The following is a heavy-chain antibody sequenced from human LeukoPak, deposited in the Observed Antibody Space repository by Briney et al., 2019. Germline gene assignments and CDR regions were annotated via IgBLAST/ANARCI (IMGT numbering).Heavy chain of an antibody. CDR3: ASGKIVVVVAATRVHGAFDI. CDR2: IYYSGST. D-gene: IGHD2-15*01. J-gene: IGHJ3*02. Sequence: SETLSLTCTVSGGSISSSSYYWGWIRQPPGKGLEWIGSIYYSGSTYYNPSLKSRVTISVDTSKNQFSLKLSSVTAADTAVYYCASGKIVVVVAATRVHGAFDIWGQGTMVTVSS. CDR1: GGSISSSSYY. V-gene: IGHV4-39*01.